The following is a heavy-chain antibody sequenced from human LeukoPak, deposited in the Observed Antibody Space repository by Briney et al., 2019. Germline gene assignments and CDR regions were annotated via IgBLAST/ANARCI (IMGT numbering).Heavy chain of an antibody. J-gene: IGHJ4*02. D-gene: IGHD2/OR15-2a*01. CDR2: ISTDGSQQ. Sequence: SLRLSCEVSGFTFSRSWISWVRQAPGKGLEGVANISTDGSQQFYVDSVKGRFTISRDNPNHSLYLPMNSLGDEDTDVYYCAKLLGTDTTFDYWGQGTVVTVSS. CDR1: GFTFSRSW. V-gene: IGHV3-7*01. CDR3: AKLLGTDTTFDY.